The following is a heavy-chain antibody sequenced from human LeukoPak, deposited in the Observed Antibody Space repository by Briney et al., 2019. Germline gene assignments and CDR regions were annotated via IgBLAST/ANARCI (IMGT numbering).Heavy chain of an antibody. V-gene: IGHV1-18*01. J-gene: IGHJ3*02. Sequence: ASVKVSCKASGYTFTSYGISWVRQAPGQGLEWMGWISAYNGNTNYAQKLQGRVTMTTDTSTSTAYMEPRSLRSDDTAVYYCARDERDDFWSGGHGAFDIWGQGTMVTVSS. CDR1: GYTFTSYG. CDR3: ARDERDDFWSGGHGAFDI. D-gene: IGHD3-3*01. CDR2: ISAYNGNT.